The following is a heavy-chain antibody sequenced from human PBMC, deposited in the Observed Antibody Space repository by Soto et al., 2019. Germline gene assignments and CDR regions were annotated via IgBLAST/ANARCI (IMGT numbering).Heavy chain of an antibody. CDR3: AWDTPSEVHWLDS. CDR2: MNPNSGNT. D-gene: IGHD5-18*01. V-gene: IGHV1-8*01. Sequence: ASVKVSCKASGYTFTSYDISWVRQATGQGLEWMGWMNPNSGNTGYAQKFQGRVTMTRNTSISTVYMELSSLRSEDTAVYYCAWDTPSEVHWLDSWGQGSLVTVSS. J-gene: IGHJ5*01. CDR1: GYTFTSYD.